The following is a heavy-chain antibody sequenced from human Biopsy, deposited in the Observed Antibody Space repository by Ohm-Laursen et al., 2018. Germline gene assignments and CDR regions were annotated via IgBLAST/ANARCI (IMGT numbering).Heavy chain of an antibody. D-gene: IGHD2-8*01. Sequence: SVKVSCKAPEGIFTNYGVNWVRQAPGQGLEWLGYINCKTGATNYAQKFQGTVTMTRDTSISTAYLALGSLRSADTAIYYCARDPLNGHKHFDYWGQGSLVTVSS. V-gene: IGHV1-2*02. CDR1: EGIFTNYG. CDR3: ARDPLNGHKHFDY. J-gene: IGHJ4*02. CDR2: INCKTGAT.